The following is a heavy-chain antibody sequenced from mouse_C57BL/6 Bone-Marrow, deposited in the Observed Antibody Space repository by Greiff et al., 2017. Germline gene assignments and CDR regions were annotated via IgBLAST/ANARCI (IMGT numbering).Heavy chain of an antibody. D-gene: IGHD1-2*01. J-gene: IGHJ2*01. CDR3: ARDHHYYGLDY. CDR1: GFTFSDFY. CDR2: SRNKANDYTT. V-gene: IGHV7-1*01. Sequence: EVNLVESGGGLVQSGRSLRLSCATSGFTFSDFYMEWVRQAPGTGLEWIAASRNKANDYTTEYSASVKGRFIASRDTSQSILYLQMNALRAEDTAIYYCARDHHYYGLDYWGQGTTLTVSS.